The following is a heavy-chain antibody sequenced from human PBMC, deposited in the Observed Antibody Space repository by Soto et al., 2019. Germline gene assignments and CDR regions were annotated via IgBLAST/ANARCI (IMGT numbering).Heavy chain of an antibody. CDR1: GYSIRNGYY. D-gene: IGHD2-21*02. Sequence: SSETLSLTCTVSGYSIRNGYYWGWIRQPPGKGPEWIGTIYHSGSTYYNPSLKSRVTISVDASENHFSLKLSSVTAADTAVYYCARVGPYCGGDCYSPPPWGQGTLVTVSS. J-gene: IGHJ5*02. CDR2: IYHSGST. CDR3: ARVGPYCGGDCYSPPP. V-gene: IGHV4-38-2*02.